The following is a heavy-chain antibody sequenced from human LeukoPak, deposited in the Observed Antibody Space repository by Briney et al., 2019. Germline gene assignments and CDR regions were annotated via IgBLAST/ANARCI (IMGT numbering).Heavy chain of an antibody. J-gene: IGHJ4*02. D-gene: IGHD3-3*01. V-gene: IGHV4-39*01. Sequence: SETLSLTCTVSGYSISSSSYYWGWIRQPPGKGLEWIGSIYYSGSTYYNPSLKSRVTISVDTSKNQFSLTLSSVTAADTAVYYCARLKIRDGAYYYDFWSGYHYHFDYWGQGTLVTVSS. CDR1: GYSISSSSYY. CDR2: IYYSGST. CDR3: ARLKIRDGAYYYDFWSGYHYHFDY.